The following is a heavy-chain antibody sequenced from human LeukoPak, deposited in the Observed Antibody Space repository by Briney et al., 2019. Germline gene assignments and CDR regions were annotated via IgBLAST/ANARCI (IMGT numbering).Heavy chain of an antibody. Sequence: SETLSLTCTVSGASISSYYWNWIRQPPGTGLEWIGYISYSGSTNYNPSLKSRVTISVDTSKNQFSLKLNSVTAADTAVYYCARHVTISGPYDASDIWGQGTMVTVSP. CDR1: GASISSYY. CDR3: ARHVTISGPYDASDI. D-gene: IGHD5-24*01. J-gene: IGHJ3*02. V-gene: IGHV4-59*01. CDR2: ISYSGST.